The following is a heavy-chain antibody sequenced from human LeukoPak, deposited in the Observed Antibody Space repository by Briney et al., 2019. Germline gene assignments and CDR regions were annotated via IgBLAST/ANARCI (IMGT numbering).Heavy chain of an antibody. V-gene: IGHV1-18*01. CDR1: GYTFTSYG. J-gene: IGHJ4*02. CDR3: ARSDGTYSPFDY. CDR2: ISAYNGNT. D-gene: IGHD1-26*01. Sequence: ASVKLCCNSSGYTFTSYGLRWVRQPHGPGLEWMGWISAYNGNTNYAQKLQGRVTITRDTSANTAYMELSSLRSEDTAVYYCARSDGTYSPFDYWGQGTLVTVSS.